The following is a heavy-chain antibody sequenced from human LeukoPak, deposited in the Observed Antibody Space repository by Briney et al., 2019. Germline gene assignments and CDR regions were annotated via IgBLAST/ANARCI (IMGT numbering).Heavy chain of an antibody. CDR3: ARGATIFGYMDV. J-gene: IGHJ6*03. V-gene: IGHV4-59*01. CDR2: IYYSGST. CDR1: GGSISSYY. Sequence: PSETLSLTCTVSGGSISSYYWSWIRQPPGKGLEWIGYIYYSGSTNYNPSLKSRVTISVDTSKNQFSLKLSSVTAADTAVYYCARGATIFGYMDVRGKGTTVTVSS. D-gene: IGHD3-3*01.